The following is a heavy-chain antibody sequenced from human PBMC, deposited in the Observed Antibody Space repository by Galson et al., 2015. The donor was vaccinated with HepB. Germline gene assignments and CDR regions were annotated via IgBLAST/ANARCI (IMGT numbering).Heavy chain of an antibody. CDR3: ARVIGSSGYWTFDY. Sequence: SVKVSCKASGYIFSTYGINWVRQAPGQGLEWMGWISAYNGNTNYAQKVQGRVTMTTDTSTSTAYMELRSLRSDDTAVYYCARVIGSSGYWTFDYWGQGTLVTVSS. J-gene: IGHJ4*02. CDR2: ISAYNGNT. V-gene: IGHV1-18*01. CDR1: GYIFSTYG. D-gene: IGHD3-22*01.